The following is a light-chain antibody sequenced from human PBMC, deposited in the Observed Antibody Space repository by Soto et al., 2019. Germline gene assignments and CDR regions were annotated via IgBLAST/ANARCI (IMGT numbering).Light chain of an antibody. CDR1: QTFGRW. J-gene: IGKJ5*01. V-gene: IGKV1-5*01. Sequence: TLSASVGDRVTITCRASQTFGRWLAWFQQKPGKAPKLLIYDASSLESGVPSRFSGSGSGTEFTLTISSLQPDYFATYYCQQYNSYSFGQGTRLEIK. CDR2: DAS. CDR3: QQYNSYS.